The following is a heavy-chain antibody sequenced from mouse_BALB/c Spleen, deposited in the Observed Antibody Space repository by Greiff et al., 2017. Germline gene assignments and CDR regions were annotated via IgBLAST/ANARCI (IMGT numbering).Heavy chain of an antibody. D-gene: IGHD2-1*01. CDR3: ARGWGNYWYFDV. J-gene: IGHJ1*01. CDR2: IDPENGNT. V-gene: IGHV14-1*02. Sequence: EVQLQQSGAELVRPGAFVKLSCKASGFTIKDYYMHWVKQRPEQGLEWIGWIDPENGNTIYDPKFQGKASITADTSSNTAYLQLSSLTSEDTAVYYCARGWGNYWYFDVWGAGTTVTVSS. CDR1: GFTIKDYY.